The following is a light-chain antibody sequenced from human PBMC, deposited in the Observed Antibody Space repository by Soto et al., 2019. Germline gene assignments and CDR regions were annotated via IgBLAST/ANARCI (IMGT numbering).Light chain of an antibody. V-gene: IGLV1-40*01. CDR3: HSYDSSLSGYV. J-gene: IGLJ1*01. Sequence: QSVLTQPPSVSGAPGQRVTISCTGSSSNIGADYDVHWYQHLPGTAPKLLIYGNNDRPSGVPDRFSGSKSGTSVSLAITGLQAEDEADYYCHSYDSSLSGYVFGTGTKLTVL. CDR2: GNN. CDR1: SSNIGADYD.